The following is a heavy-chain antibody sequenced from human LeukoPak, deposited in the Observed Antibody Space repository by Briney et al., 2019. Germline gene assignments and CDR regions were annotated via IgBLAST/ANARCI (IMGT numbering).Heavy chain of an antibody. D-gene: IGHD6-19*01. CDR3: ARGNAVAGRFPFHY. Sequence: PSETLSLTCAVYGGSFSGYYWSWIRQPPGKGLEWIGEINHSGSTNYNPSLKSRVTISVDTSKNQFSLKLSSVTAADTAVYYCARGNAVAGRFPFHYWGQGTLVTVSS. CDR1: GGSFSGYY. CDR2: INHSGST. J-gene: IGHJ4*02. V-gene: IGHV4-34*01.